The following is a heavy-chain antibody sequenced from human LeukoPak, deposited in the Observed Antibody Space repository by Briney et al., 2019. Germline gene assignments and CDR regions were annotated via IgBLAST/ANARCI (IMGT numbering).Heavy chain of an antibody. D-gene: IGHD5-24*01. CDR1: GFTFSNAW. Sequence: PGESLRLSCVVSGFTFSNAWMSWIRQAPGKGLEWIGSIYYSGSTYYNPSLKSRVTISVDTSKNQFSLKLSSVTAADTAVYYCARDPPDGYNAPWGQGTLVTVSS. J-gene: IGHJ5*02. CDR2: IYYSGST. CDR3: ARDPPDGYNAP. V-gene: IGHV4-39*07.